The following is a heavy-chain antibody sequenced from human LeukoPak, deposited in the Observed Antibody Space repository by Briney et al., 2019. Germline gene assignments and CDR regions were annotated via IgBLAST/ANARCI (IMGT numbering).Heavy chain of an antibody. V-gene: IGHV1-3*01. CDR1: GYTFTSYA. CDR3: ARGANYDGRNGLGY. D-gene: IGHD3-22*01. Sequence: GASVKVSCKASGYTFTSYAMHWVRQAPGQRLEWMRWINAGNGNTKYSQKFQGRVTITRDTSASTAYMELSSLRSEDTAVYYCARGANYDGRNGLGYWGQGALVTVSS. CDR2: INAGNGNT. J-gene: IGHJ4*02.